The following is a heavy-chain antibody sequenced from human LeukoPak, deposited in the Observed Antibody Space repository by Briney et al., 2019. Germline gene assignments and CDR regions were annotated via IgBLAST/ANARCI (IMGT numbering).Heavy chain of an antibody. CDR3: ARAQFDILGLGIYFDY. V-gene: IGHV4-61*02. CDR1: GGSINSGSYY. J-gene: IGHJ4*02. Sequence: SETLSLTCTVSGGSINSGSYYWSWIRQPAGKGLEWIGRIYTSGSTNYNPSLKSRVTISVDTSKNQFSLKLSSVTAADTAVYYCARAQFDILGLGIYFDYWGQGTLVTVSS. CDR2: IYTSGST. D-gene: IGHD3-9*01.